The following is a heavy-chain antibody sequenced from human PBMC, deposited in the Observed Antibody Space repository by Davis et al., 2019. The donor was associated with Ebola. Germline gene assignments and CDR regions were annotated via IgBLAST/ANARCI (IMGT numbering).Heavy chain of an antibody. V-gene: IGHV3-23*01. CDR2: ISDRGGTS. D-gene: IGHD3-10*01. CDR3: AAMLRGVLDFWGQGLDY. CDR1: GFTFSSYS. Sequence: GGSLRLSCAASGFTFSSYSMSWVRQAPGKGLEWVSAISDRGGTSYYADSVKGRFIISRDNSESTLYLQMNSLRAEDTAVYSCAAMLRGVLDFWGQGLDYWGQGTLATVSS. J-gene: IGHJ4*02.